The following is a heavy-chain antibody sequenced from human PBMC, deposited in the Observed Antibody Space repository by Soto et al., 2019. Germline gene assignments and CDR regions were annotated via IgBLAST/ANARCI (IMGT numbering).Heavy chain of an antibody. CDR1: GFTFSAYW. D-gene: IGHD5-18*01. CDR3: AKREGNTFGLFH. CDR2: IKTDGSST. V-gene: IGHV3-74*01. Sequence: EVQLVESGGGLVQPGGSLRLSCAASGFTFSAYWIHWVRQAPEKGLEWVSRIKTDGSSTDYADSVKGRFTISRDNAKNILYLQMDSLRVEDTVVYYCAKREGNTFGLFHWGQGTLVTVSS. J-gene: IGHJ4*02.